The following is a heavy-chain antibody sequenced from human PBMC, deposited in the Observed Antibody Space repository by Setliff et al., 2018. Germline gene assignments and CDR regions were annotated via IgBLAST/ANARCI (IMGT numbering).Heavy chain of an antibody. V-gene: IGHV1-69*05. D-gene: IGHD3-9*01. Sequence: EASVKVSCKASGATFSSHGISWVRQAPGQGLEWMGGTIPIFGTTEYAQKLQGRLTIITDESTNTALMQLSSLRSDDTAVYYCATGFLRYDILTGYYQRPHYFEYWGQGTLVTVSS. CDR1: GATFSSHG. CDR2: TIPIFGTT. CDR3: ATGFLRYDILTGYYQRPHYFEY. J-gene: IGHJ4*02.